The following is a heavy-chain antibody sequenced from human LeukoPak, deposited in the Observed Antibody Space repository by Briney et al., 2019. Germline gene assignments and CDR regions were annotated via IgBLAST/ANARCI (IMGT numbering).Heavy chain of an antibody. Sequence: GASVKVSCKASGYTFTSYDINWVRQATGQGLEWMGWMNPNSGNTGYAQKFQGRVTMTRNTSISTAYMELSSLRSEDTAVYYCARDLVGYCSSTSCYDYNWFDPWGQGTLVTVSS. D-gene: IGHD2-2*01. CDR2: MNPNSGNT. CDR3: ARDLVGYCSSTSCYDYNWFDP. J-gene: IGHJ5*02. V-gene: IGHV1-8*01. CDR1: GYTFTSYD.